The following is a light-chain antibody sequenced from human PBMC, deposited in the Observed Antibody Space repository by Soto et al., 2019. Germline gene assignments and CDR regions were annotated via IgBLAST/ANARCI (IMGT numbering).Light chain of an antibody. CDR3: CSYAGSYTYV. CDR1: SSDVGGYNF. Sequence: QSALTQPRSVSGSPGQSVTISCTGTSSDVGGYNFVSWYQQHPGKAPKLMIYDVGKRPSGVPDRFSGSKSGNTASLTISGLQAEDEADYYCCSYAGSYTYVFGIGTKVTVL. V-gene: IGLV2-11*01. J-gene: IGLJ1*01. CDR2: DVG.